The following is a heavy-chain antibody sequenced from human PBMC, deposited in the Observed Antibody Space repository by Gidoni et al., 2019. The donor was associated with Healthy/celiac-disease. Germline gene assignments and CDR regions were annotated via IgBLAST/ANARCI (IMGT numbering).Heavy chain of an antibody. V-gene: IGHV3-9*01. Sequence: DVQLVESGGGLVQPGRSLSLSCAASGFTFDDYAMHWVRQAPGKGLEWVSGISWNSGSIGYADSVKGRFTISRDNAKNSLYLQMNSLRAEDTALYYCAKDIGYSGSYADYWGQGTLVTVSS. D-gene: IGHD1-26*01. CDR1: GFTFDDYA. J-gene: IGHJ4*02. CDR2: ISWNSGSI. CDR3: AKDIGYSGSYADY.